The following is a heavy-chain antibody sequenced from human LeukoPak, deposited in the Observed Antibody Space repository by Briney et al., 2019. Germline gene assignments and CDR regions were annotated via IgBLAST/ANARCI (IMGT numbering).Heavy chain of an antibody. Sequence: SETLCLTCTVSGVSISRYYWSWIRRAPGKGLEWVGYIGDSGNTNYNPSLKSQVTIPVDKSKNQFSLKLSFVTAADTAMYYCARSDYHNSGSHTVFDAFDIWGQGTRVTISS. V-gene: IGHV4-59*01. D-gene: IGHD3-10*01. J-gene: IGHJ3*02. CDR2: IGDSGNT. CDR1: GVSISRYY. CDR3: ARSDYHNSGSHTVFDAFDI.